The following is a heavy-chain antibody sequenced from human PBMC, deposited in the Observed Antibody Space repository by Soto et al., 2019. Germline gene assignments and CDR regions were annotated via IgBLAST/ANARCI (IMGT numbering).Heavy chain of an antibody. V-gene: IGHV1-46*01. CDR3: ASGGGVSHCSGGSCSPENYYYGMDV. CDR1: GYTFTSYY. CDR2: INPSGGST. D-gene: IGHD2-15*01. Sequence: QVQLVQSGAEVKKPGASVKVSCKASGYTFTSYYMHWVRQAPGQGLEWMGIINPSGGSTSYAQKFQGRVTMTRDTSTSTVYMELSSLRSEDTAVYYCASGGGVSHCSGGSCSPENYYYGMDVWDQGTTVTVSS. J-gene: IGHJ6*02.